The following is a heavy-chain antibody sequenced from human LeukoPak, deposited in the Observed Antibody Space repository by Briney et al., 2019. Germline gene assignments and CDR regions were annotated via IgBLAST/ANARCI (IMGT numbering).Heavy chain of an antibody. Sequence: ASVKVSCKASCYTFTSYGISWVRQAPGQGLEWMGWISAYNGNTNYAQKLQGRVTITTDTSTSTAYMELRSLRSDDTAVYYCASGAQTSSAYYYYYYYMDVWGKGTTVTVSS. J-gene: IGHJ6*03. CDR1: CYTFTSYG. CDR3: ASGAQTSSAYYYYYYYMDV. CDR2: ISAYNGNT. V-gene: IGHV1-18*01. D-gene: IGHD4/OR15-4a*01.